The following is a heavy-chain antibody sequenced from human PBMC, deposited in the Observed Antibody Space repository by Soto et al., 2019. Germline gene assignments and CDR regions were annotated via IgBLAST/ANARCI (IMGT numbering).Heavy chain of an antibody. CDR2: ISTYNGNT. CDR3: ARGPTDYYDNSANYFLDY. J-gene: IGHJ4*02. V-gene: IGHV1-18*01. D-gene: IGHD3-22*01. Sequence: GASVKVSCEASGYRFITYGVSWVRQAPGQGLDWLGWISTYNGNTRYAERLQGRVTMTTDTTTNTAYMELRNLRSDDTAVYYCARGPTDYYDNSANYFLDYWGQGTLVTVSS. CDR1: GYRFITYG.